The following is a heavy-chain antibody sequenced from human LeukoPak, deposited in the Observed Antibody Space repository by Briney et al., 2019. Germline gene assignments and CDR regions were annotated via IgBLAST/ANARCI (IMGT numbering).Heavy chain of an antibody. CDR2: IDWDDDK. CDR1: GFSLSTSGMC. J-gene: IGHJ6*03. V-gene: IGHV2-70*11. CDR3: ARMVAAAGTPLYYYYYMDV. D-gene: IGHD6-13*01. Sequence: ASGPALVKPTQTLTLTCTFSGFSLSTSGMCVSWIRQPPGKALEWLARIDWDDDKYYSTSLKTRLTISKDTSKNRVVLTMTNMDPVDTATYYCARMVAAAGTPLYYYYYMDVWGKGTTVTVSS.